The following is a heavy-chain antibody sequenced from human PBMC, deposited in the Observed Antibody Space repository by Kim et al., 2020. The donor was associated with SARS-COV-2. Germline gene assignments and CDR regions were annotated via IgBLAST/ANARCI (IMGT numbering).Heavy chain of an antibody. Sequence: GGSLRLSCAASGFTVSSNYMSWVRQAPGKGLEWVSVIYSGGSTYYADSVKGRFTISRHNSKNTLYLQMNSLRAEDTAMYYCARDQDPVRYSGYDSTYYYGMDVWGQGTTVTVSS. V-gene: IGHV3-53*04. CDR2: IYSGGST. D-gene: IGHD5-12*01. CDR3: ARDQDPVRYSGYDSTYYYGMDV. J-gene: IGHJ6*02. CDR1: GFTVSSNY.